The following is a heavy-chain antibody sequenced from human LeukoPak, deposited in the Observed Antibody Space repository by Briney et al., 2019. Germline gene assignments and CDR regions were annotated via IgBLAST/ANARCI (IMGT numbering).Heavy chain of an antibody. CDR3: AKDGVGATSLDC. J-gene: IGHJ4*02. CDR1: GFTFSRYG. D-gene: IGHD1-26*01. V-gene: IGHV3-33*06. CDR2: ILHDGSYE. Sequence: SVGCLRLSCAASGFTFSRYGMHWVRQAPGKGLEWVAVILHDGSYEYYADSVKGRFTISRDSSKNTLYLQMNSLRAEDTAVYYCAKDGVGATSLDCWGQGTLVTVSS.